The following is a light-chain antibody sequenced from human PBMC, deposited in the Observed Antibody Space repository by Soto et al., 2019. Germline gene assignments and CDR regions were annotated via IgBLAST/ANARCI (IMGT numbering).Light chain of an antibody. V-gene: IGLV2-14*01. CDR1: SSDVGGYNY. CDR2: EVS. J-gene: IGLJ1*01. Sequence: QSALTQPASVSGSPGQSITISCTGTSSDVGGYNYVSWYQQHPGKAPKLMIYEVSNRPSGASNRFSGSKSGNTASLTISGLQAEDEAHYYCSSYTSSSTLLYVFGTGTKVTDL. CDR3: SSYTSSSTLLYV.